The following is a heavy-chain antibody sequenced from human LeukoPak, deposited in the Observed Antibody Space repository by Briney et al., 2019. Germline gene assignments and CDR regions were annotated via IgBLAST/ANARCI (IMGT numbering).Heavy chain of an antibody. D-gene: IGHD1-1*01. CDR1: GGSISSSSYY. J-gene: IGHJ5*02. CDR2: IYYSGST. V-gene: IGHV4-39*07. CDR3: ARTAGTLTGFDP. Sequence: PSETLSLTCTVSGGSISSSSYYWGWIRQPPGKGLEWIGSIYYSGSTYYNPSLKSRVTISVDTPKNQFSLKLSSVTAADTAVYYCARTAGTLTGFDPWGQGTLVTVSS.